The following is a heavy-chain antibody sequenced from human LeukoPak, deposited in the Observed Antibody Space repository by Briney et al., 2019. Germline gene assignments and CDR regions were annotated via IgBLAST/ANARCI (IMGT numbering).Heavy chain of an antibody. CDR1: VGSISSYY. D-gene: IGHD3-10*01. CDR2: IYYSGST. V-gene: IGHV4-59*01. J-gene: IGHJ4*02. CDR3: ARSGRGSSAGFDY. Sequence: SETLSLTCTVSVGSISSYYWSWIRQPPWKGLEWIGYIYYSGSTNYTPSLKSRITISVDTSRNQFSLKLNSVTAADTAVYYCARSGRGSSAGFDYWGQGTLVTVSS.